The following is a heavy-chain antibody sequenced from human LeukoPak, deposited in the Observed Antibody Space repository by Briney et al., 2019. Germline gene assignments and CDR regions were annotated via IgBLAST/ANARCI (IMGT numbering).Heavy chain of an antibody. CDR3: ARDPYDTDAFDI. J-gene: IGHJ3*02. CDR2: ISVYNGNT. CDR1: GYTFISYG. D-gene: IGHD3-22*01. Sequence: ASVKVSCKASGYTFISYGISWVRQAPGQGLEWMGWISVYNGNTDYAQKLQGRVTMTTDTSTSTTYMELRSLRSDDTAVYYCARDPYDTDAFDIWGQGTMVTVSS. V-gene: IGHV1-18*01.